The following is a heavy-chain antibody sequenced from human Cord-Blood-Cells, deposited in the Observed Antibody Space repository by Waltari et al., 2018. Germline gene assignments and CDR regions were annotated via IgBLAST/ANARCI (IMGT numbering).Heavy chain of an antibody. Sequence: QLQLQESGPGLVKPSETLSLTCTVSGGSISSSSYYWGWIRQPPGKGLEWIGRIYYSGGTYYHPSLKGRVTRSVDTSKNQFSLKLSSVTAADTAVYYCARLLGVGDAFDIWGQGTMVTVSS. V-gene: IGHV4-39*07. CDR2: IYYSGGT. CDR1: GGSISSSSYY. CDR3: ARLLGVGDAFDI. J-gene: IGHJ3*02. D-gene: IGHD3-3*01.